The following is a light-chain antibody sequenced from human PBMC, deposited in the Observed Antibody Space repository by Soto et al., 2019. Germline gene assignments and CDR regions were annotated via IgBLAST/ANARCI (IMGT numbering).Light chain of an antibody. Sequence: QSALTQPASVSGSPGQSITISCTGTNNDFGNYNLVSWYQQHPGKAPKLMIFEGTKRPSGVSNRFSGSKSGNTASLTVSGLQAEDEADYYCCSYAGSSTLFFGTGTKLTGL. CDR3: CSYAGSSTLF. V-gene: IGLV2-23*01. CDR1: NNDFGNYNL. CDR2: EGT. J-gene: IGLJ1*01.